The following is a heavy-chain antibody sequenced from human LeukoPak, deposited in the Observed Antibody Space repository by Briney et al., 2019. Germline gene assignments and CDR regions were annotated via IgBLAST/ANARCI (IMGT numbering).Heavy chain of an antibody. Sequence: GGSLRLSCAASGFTFSSYSMNWVRQAPGKGLEWVSSISSSSSYIYYADSVKGRFTISRDNAKNSLYLQMNSLRAEDTAVYYCARDSTSGWSRGFYYYYMDVWGKGTTVTISS. J-gene: IGHJ6*03. CDR2: ISSSSSYI. V-gene: IGHV3-21*01. CDR3: ARDSTSGWSRGFYYYYMDV. D-gene: IGHD6-19*01. CDR1: GFTFSSYS.